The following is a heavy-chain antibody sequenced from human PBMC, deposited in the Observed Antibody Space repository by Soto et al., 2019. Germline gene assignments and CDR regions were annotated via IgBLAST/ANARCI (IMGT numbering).Heavy chain of an antibody. Sequence: QVQLVQSGAEAKKPGSSVKVSCKASGGTFSSYTISWVRQAPGQGLEWMGRIIPILGIANYAQKFQGRVTITADESTSTDSMGLRSLRSEDAAVYYCARYSMVRGVIINPYYYCYMDVWGKGTTVTVSS. CDR3: ARYSMVRGVIINPYYYCYMDV. CDR1: GGTFSSYT. D-gene: IGHD3-10*01. V-gene: IGHV1-69*02. CDR2: IIPILGIA. J-gene: IGHJ6*03.